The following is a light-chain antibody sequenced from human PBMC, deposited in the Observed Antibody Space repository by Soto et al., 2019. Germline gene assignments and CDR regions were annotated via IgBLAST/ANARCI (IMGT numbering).Light chain of an antibody. Sequence: DIVMTQSPDSLAVSLGERATINCKSSQSVLYSSNNKNYLAWYQQKPGQPPKLLIYWASTRESGVPDRFSGSGSGTDFTITISRLQAEDVAVYYCQQYYRPWTFGQGTKVEIK. CDR1: QSVLYSSNNKNY. V-gene: IGKV4-1*01. CDR3: QQYYRPWT. CDR2: WAS. J-gene: IGKJ1*01.